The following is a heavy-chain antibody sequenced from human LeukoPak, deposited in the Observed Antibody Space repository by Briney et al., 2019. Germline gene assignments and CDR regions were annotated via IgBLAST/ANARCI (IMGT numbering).Heavy chain of an antibody. CDR3: ARAAGEEGPDFDF. V-gene: IGHV3-30*04. CDR1: GFTFSSYA. D-gene: IGHD3-10*01. J-gene: IGHJ4*02. Sequence: GRSLRLSCAASGFTFSSYAMHWVRQAPGKGLEWVGIISSDGKKKFYADSLKGRFTISRDNSKNTLYLQMNSLRADDTAVYYCARAAGEEGPDFDFWGQGTLVTVSS. CDR2: ISSDGKKK.